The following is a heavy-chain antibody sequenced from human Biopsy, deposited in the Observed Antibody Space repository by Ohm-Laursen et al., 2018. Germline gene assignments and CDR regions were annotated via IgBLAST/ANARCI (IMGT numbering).Heavy chain of an antibody. D-gene: IGHD5-18*01. CDR1: GFTFSSYP. CDR2: ITRDGFYM. J-gene: IGHJ4*02. Sequence: SLRLSCAASGFTFSSYPINWVRQAPGKGLEWVSSITRDGFYMFYADSVKGRFTISRDNSKNMLYLQMNTLRDADTAVYYCARDPRDTALGIFDYWGLGTLVTVSS. CDR3: ARDPRDTALGIFDY. V-gene: IGHV3-21*06.